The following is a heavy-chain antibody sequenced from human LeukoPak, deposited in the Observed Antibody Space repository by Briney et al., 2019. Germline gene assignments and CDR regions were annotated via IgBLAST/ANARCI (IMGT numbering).Heavy chain of an antibody. D-gene: IGHD4-17*01. CDR2: TNHKGTT. CDR3: ARVFAIETTVTIDY. J-gene: IGHJ4*02. Sequence: PSETLSLTCGVSRGSFSGYFWTWIRQPPGKGLEWIGETNHKGTTNYNPSLNSRVSISVNRSKNQFSLKLSSVTAADTAVYYCARVFAIETTVTIDYWGQGTLVTVSS. CDR1: RGSFSGYF. V-gene: IGHV4-34*01.